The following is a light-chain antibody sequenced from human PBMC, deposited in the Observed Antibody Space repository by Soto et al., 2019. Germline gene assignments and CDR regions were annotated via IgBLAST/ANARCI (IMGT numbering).Light chain of an antibody. CDR2: DVS. CDR1: QAIRGA. V-gene: IGKV1-13*02. Sequence: AIQVTQSPSSLSASVGDRVTITCRASQAIRGALAWYQQKPGKPPKLLIYDVSSFESGVPSRFSGSGSWTEFTLTISSLQPEDFGTYYCQQFLSYPITFGHGTRLEIK. J-gene: IGKJ5*01. CDR3: QQFLSYPIT.